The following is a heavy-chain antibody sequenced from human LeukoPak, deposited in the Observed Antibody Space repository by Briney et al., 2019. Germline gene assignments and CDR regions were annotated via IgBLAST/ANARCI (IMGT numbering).Heavy chain of an antibody. CDR1: GYTFTSYA. J-gene: IGHJ4*02. Sequence: ASVNVSCKASGYTFTSYAMHWVRQAPGQRLEWMGWINAGNGNTKYSQKFQGRVTITRDTSASTAYMELSSLRSEDTAVYYCARDFDSPRYYYDILTGYPFDYWGQGTLVTVSS. CDR2: INAGNGNT. CDR3: ARDFDSPRYYYDILTGYPFDY. V-gene: IGHV1-3*01. D-gene: IGHD3-9*01.